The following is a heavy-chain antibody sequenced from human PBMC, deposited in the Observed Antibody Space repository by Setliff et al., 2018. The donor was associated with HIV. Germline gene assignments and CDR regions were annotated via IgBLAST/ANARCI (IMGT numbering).Heavy chain of an antibody. D-gene: IGHD6-13*01. Sequence: ASVKVSCKASGYTFAGYYMHWVRQAPGQGLEWMGWINPNSGVTNYAQNFQGRVTMTRDTSISTAYMELSRLRSDDTAVYYCARDLSLDIAAAGADYWGQGTLVTVSS. V-gene: IGHV1-2*02. J-gene: IGHJ4*02. CDR3: ARDLSLDIAAAGADY. CDR2: INPNSGVT. CDR1: GYTFAGYY.